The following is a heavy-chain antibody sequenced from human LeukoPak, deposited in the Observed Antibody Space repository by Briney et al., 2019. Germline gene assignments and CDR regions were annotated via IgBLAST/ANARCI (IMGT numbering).Heavy chain of an antibody. CDR2: ITASGGIT. Sequence: GGSLRLSYAASGFTFSSHSLSWVPQAPGRGLEWVSKITASGGITYHADSVNGRFKISRDNSQNTLYLQMNSLRVEDTAVYYCAREDRIVGAGNYYYYGMDVWGQGTTVTVSS. CDR3: AREDRIVGAGNYYYYGMDV. D-gene: IGHD1-26*01. V-gene: IGHV3-23*01. CDR1: GFTFSSHS. J-gene: IGHJ6*02.